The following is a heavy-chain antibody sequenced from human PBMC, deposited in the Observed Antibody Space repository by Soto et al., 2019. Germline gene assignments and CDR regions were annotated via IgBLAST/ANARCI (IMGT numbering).Heavy chain of an antibody. V-gene: IGHV3-33*01. CDR2: IWSDGSKK. D-gene: IGHD2-8*01. CDR1: GFTFSRYG. CDR3: VRPYAAYEEGFY. Sequence: QVQLVESGGGVVQPGRSLRLSCAASGFTFSRYGMNWVRQAPGKGLEWVAVIWSDGSKKYYADSVRGRFTISRDNSKNTLYLQMDSLRAEDTAVYFCVRPYAAYEEGFYWGQGTLVTVSS. J-gene: IGHJ4*02.